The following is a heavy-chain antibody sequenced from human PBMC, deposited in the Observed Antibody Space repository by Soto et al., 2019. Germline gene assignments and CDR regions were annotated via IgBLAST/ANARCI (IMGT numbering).Heavy chain of an antibody. CDR2: ISAYNGNT. V-gene: IGHV1-18*04. J-gene: IGHJ5*02. CDR3: ARDFRVATNWFEP. CDR1: GYTFTSYG. D-gene: IGHD2-15*01. Sequence: ASVKVSCKASGYTFTSYGISWFRQAPGQGLEWMGWISAYNGNTNYAQKLQGRVTMTTDTSTSTAYMELRRLRSDDTAVYYCARDFRVATNWFEPWGQGTMVTLSS.